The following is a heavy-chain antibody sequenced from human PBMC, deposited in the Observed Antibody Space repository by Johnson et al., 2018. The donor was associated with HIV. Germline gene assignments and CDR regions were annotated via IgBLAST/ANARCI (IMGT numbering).Heavy chain of an antibody. Sequence: VQLVESGGGVVQPGGSLRLSCAASGFTFDDYGMTWVRQAPGKGLEWVSGIDWNGGSSGYADSVKGRFTISRDNSKNTLYLQMNSLKTEDTAVYYCTTDGLRTIDAFDIWGQGTMVTVSS. V-gene: IGHV3-20*04. J-gene: IGHJ3*02. CDR1: GFTFDDYG. CDR3: TTDGLRTIDAFDI. CDR2: IDWNGGSS. D-gene: IGHD5-12*01.